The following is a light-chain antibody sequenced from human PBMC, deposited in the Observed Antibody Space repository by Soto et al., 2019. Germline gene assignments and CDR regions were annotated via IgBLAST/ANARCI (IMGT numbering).Light chain of an antibody. CDR1: SSDVGGYNY. CDR3: SSYTSSSTLD. J-gene: IGLJ1*01. V-gene: IGLV2-14*01. Sequence: SVLTQPASVSGSPGQSLTISCTGTSSDVGGYNYVSWYQQHPGKAPKLMIYEVSNRPSGVSNRFSGSKSGNTASLTISGLQAEDEADYYCSSYTSSSTLDFGTGTKVTVL. CDR2: EVS.